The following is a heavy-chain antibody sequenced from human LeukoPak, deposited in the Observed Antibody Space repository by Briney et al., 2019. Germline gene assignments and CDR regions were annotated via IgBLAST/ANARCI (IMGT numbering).Heavy chain of an antibody. CDR1: GYTFTSYD. CDR2: MNPNSGNT. CDR3: AVGGLYYYDSSGYYPFDY. J-gene: IGHJ4*02. D-gene: IGHD3-22*01. V-gene: IGHV1-8*01. Sequence: GASVKVSCKASGYTFTSYDINWVRQATGQGLEWMGWMNPNSGNTGYAQKFQGRVTMTRNTSISTAYMELSSLRSEDTAVYYCAVGGLYYYDSSGYYPFDYWSQGTLVTVSS.